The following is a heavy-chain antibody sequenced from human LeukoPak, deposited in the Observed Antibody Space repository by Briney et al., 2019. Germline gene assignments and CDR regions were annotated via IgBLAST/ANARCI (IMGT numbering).Heavy chain of an antibody. J-gene: IGHJ4*02. CDR3: AKGGAGYCSSTSCLYYFDY. CDR2: ISGSGDST. Sequence: GGSLRLSCAASGFTFSSYAMNWVRQAPGKGLELVSTISGSGDSTYYADSVKGRFTISRDNSKNTLLLQMNSLRAEDTAVYYCAKGGAGYCSSTSCLYYFDYWGQGTLVTVST. V-gene: IGHV3-23*01. D-gene: IGHD2-2*01. CDR1: GFTFSSYA.